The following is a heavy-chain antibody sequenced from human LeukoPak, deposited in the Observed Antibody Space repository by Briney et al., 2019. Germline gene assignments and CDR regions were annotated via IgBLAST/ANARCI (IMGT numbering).Heavy chain of an antibody. V-gene: IGHV3-53*01. J-gene: IGHJ4*02. D-gene: IGHD4-11*01. CDR2: IYSGGST. CDR1: EFTVSNNY. Sequence: GGSLRLSCAASEFTVSNNYMSWVRQAPGKGLEWVSVIYSGGSTYYADSVKGRFTISRDNSRNTLYLQMDSLRAEDTAVYYCARQNDYIHDYWGQGTLVTVSS. CDR3: ARQNDYIHDY.